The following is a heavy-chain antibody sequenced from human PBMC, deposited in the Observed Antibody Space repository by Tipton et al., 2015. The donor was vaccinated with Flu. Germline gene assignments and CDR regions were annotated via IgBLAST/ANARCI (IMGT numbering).Heavy chain of an antibody. CDR1: GGSFSGYY. CDR3: ASSYYYGSGRPRDYYYYGMDV. Sequence: TLSLTCAVYGGSFSGYYWSWIRQPPGKGLEWIGEINHSGSTNYNPSLKSRVTISVDTSKNQFSLKLSSVTAADTAVYYCASSYYYGSGRPRDYYYYGMDVWGQGTTVTVSS. D-gene: IGHD3-10*01. V-gene: IGHV4-34*01. J-gene: IGHJ6*02. CDR2: INHSGST.